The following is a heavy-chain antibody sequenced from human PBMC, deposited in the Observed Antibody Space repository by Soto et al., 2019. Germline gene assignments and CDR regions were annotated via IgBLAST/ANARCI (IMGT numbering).Heavy chain of an antibody. CDR1: GGSISNYY. J-gene: IGHJ3*02. D-gene: IGHD5-18*01. Sequence: SETLSLTCTISGGSISNYYWTWIRQTPGKGLEWIGYVYYSGNTNYNPSLNSRVSISVDMSKIQFSLELSYVTAADTAMYYCAREVDTDVGCIGLYDAFEIWGPGTNVTVSS. CDR2: VYYSGNT. CDR3: AREVDTDVGCIGLYDAFEI. V-gene: IGHV4-59*01.